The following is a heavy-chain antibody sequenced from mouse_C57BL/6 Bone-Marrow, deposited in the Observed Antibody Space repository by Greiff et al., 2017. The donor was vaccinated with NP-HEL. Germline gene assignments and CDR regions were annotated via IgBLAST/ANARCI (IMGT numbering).Heavy chain of an antibody. CDR3: ARLIWSGFAY. D-gene: IGHD1-1*02. J-gene: IGHJ3*01. CDR1: GFTFTDYY. CDR2: IRNKANGYTT. V-gene: IGHV7-3*01. Sequence: EVHLVESGGGLVQPGGSLSLSCAASGFTFTDYYMSWVRQPPGKALEWLGFIRNKANGYTTEYSASVKGRFTISRDNSQSILYLQMNALRAEDSATYYCARLIWSGFAYWGQGTLVTVSA.